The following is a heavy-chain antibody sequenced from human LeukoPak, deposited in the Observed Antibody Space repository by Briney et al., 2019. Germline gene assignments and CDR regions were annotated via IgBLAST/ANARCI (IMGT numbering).Heavy chain of an antibody. CDR1: GGSISSYY. Sequence: PSETLSLTCTVSGGSISSYYWSRIRQPPGKGLEWIGYIYYSGSTNYNPSLKSRVTISVDTSKNQFSLKLSSVTAADTAVYYCARSSIAARGADYWGQGTLVTVSS. CDR2: IYYSGST. J-gene: IGHJ4*02. D-gene: IGHD6-6*01. CDR3: ARSSIAARGADY. V-gene: IGHV4-59*08.